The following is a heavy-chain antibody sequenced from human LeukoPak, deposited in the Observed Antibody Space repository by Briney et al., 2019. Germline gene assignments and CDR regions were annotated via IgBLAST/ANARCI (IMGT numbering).Heavy chain of an antibody. J-gene: IGHJ6*03. CDR3: ARQDVGATAMYYYYFLHV. Sequence: SEALSLTCIVSVGSLSSYYWSWIRPPAGKGREWIGRIYTSGSTNYNHSLRSRVPVSLDTYKHQLSLKLSSVTAADTGVYYCARQDVGATAMYYYYFLHVWGKGTTVTLSS. CDR1: VGSLSSYY. D-gene: IGHD1-26*01. CDR2: IYTSGST. V-gene: IGHV4-4*07.